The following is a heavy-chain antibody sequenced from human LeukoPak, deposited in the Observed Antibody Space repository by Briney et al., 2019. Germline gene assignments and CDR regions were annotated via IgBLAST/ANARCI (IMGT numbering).Heavy chain of an antibody. CDR3: ARDFYYDSSGYYSGAFDI. Sequence: ASVKVSCKGSGYTFTSYYMHWVRQAPGQGVEGVGIINPSGGSTTYAQKFQGRVTMTRDTSTSTVYMDLSSLRSEDTAVYYCARDFYYDSSGYYSGAFDIWGQGTMVTVSS. D-gene: IGHD3-22*01. CDR2: INPSGGST. CDR1: GYTFTSYY. J-gene: IGHJ3*02. V-gene: IGHV1-46*01.